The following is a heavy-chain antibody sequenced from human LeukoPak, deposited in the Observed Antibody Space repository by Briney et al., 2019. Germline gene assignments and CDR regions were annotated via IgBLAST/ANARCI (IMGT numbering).Heavy chain of an antibody. CDR1: GFTFSSYG. CDR3: ASTVTTGFASAHDY. J-gene: IGHJ4*02. CDR2: ISYDGSNK. V-gene: IGHV3-30*03. Sequence: GRSLRLSCAASGFTFSSYGMHWVRQAPGKGLEWVAVISYDGSNKYYADSVKGRFTISRDNSKNTLYLQMNSLRAEDTAVYYCASTVTTGFASAHDYWGQGTLVTVSS. D-gene: IGHD4-11*01.